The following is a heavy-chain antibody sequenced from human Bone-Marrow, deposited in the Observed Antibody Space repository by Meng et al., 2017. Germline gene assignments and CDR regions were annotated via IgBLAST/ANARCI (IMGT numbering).Heavy chain of an antibody. CDR2: INPKSGGT. CDR3: ARDSGYSSSWYFGY. D-gene: IGHD6-13*01. V-gene: IGHV1-2*06. Sequence: ASVKVSCKPSGYNFPDYYIHWVRRAPGQGLEWMGRINPKSGGTHYAQKFQARVTMTGDTSISTAYMELSGLRSDDTAMYYCARDSGYSSSWYFGYWGQGTLVTVSS. J-gene: IGHJ4*02. CDR1: GYNFPDYY.